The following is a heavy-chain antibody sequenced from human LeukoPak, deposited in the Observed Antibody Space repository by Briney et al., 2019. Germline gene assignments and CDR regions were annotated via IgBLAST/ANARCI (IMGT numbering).Heavy chain of an antibody. D-gene: IGHD6-19*01. Sequence: SGGSLRLSCAASGFTFSNFGVNWVRQAAGKGLECVSHITTGGSSIFYADSVKGRFTISRDNAKNSLYLQMNSLRAEDSAVYYCARVRYDSGWYDYWGQGALVTVSS. J-gene: IGHJ4*02. CDR3: ARVRYDSGWYDY. V-gene: IGHV3-48*04. CDR2: ITTGGSSI. CDR1: GFTFSNFG.